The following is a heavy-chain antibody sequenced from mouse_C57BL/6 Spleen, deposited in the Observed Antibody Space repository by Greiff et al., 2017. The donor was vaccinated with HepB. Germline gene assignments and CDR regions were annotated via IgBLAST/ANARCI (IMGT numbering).Heavy chain of an antibody. V-gene: IGHV1-18*01. CDR3: ARQVFHYGSSPSYAMDY. CDR1: GYTFTDYN. D-gene: IGHD1-1*01. CDR2: INPNNGGT. J-gene: IGHJ4*01. Sequence: DVKLVESGPELVKPGASVKIPCKASGYTFTDYNMDWVKQSHGKSLEWIGDINPNNGGTIYNQKFKGKATLTVDKSSSTAYMELRSLTSEDTAVYYCARQVFHYGSSPSYAMDYWGQGTSVTVSS.